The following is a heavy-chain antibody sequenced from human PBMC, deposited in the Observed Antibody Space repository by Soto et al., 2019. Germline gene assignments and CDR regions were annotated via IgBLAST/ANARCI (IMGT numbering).Heavy chain of an antibody. CDR1: GFTFNSYA. V-gene: IGHV3-23*01. D-gene: IGHD4-17*01. J-gene: IGHJ4*02. CDR2: ISGSGGST. CDR3: AKVDARNTVTTLHY. Sequence: GGSLRLSCAASGFTFNSYAMSWVRQAPGKGLEWVSAISGSGGSTYYADSVKGRFTISRDNSKNTLYLQMNSLRAEDTAVYYCAKVDARNTVTTLHYWGQGTLVTVSS.